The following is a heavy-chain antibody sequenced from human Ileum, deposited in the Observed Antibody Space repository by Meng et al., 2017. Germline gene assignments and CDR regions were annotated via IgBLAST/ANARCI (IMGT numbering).Heavy chain of an antibody. CDR3: ARRSGSYPVNDL. CDR1: GFMVTGHY. Sequence: DAQLVERGGGLIRPGGSLRLSCAASGFMVTGHYWGWVRQAPGKGLEWVSVIYSGADTKYADSVKGRFTISRDNSEKTIYLQMNDLRVEDTAVYYCARRSGSYPVNDLWGQGTLVTVSS. CDR2: IYSGADT. D-gene: IGHD1-26*01. J-gene: IGHJ5*02. V-gene: IGHV3-53*01.